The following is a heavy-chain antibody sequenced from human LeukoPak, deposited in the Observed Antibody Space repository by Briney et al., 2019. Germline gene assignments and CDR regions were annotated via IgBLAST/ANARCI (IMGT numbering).Heavy chain of an antibody. Sequence: PGGSLRLSCAASGFTVSSNYMSWVRQAPGKGLEWVSVIYSGGSTYYADSVKGRFTISRDNSKNTLYLQMNSLRAEDTAVYYCARDLPSYYYGSGSQSRAFDYWGQGTLVTVSS. CDR1: GFTVSSNY. D-gene: IGHD3-10*01. CDR2: IYSGGST. V-gene: IGHV3-66*01. J-gene: IGHJ4*02. CDR3: ARDLPSYYYGSGSQSRAFDY.